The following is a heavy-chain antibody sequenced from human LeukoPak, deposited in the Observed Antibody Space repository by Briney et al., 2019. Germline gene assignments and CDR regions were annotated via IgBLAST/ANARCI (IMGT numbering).Heavy chain of an antibody. CDR1: GFTFSSYG. V-gene: IGHV3-30*02. CDR2: IRYDGSNK. D-gene: IGHD3-22*01. Sequence: GGSLRLSCAASGFTFSSYGIHWVRQAPGKGLEWVAYIRYDGSNKYYADSVKGRFTISRDNSKNTLYLQMNSLRAEDTAVYYCANSSGSTFDFWGQGALVTVSS. J-gene: IGHJ4*02. CDR3: ANSSGSTFDF.